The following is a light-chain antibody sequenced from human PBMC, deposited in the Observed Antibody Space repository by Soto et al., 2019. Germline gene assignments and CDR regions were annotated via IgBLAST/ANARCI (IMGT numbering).Light chain of an antibody. J-gene: IGKJ4*01. CDR1: QGISSW. CDR2: TGS. CDR3: QQANKCPLT. V-gene: IGKV1-12*01. Sequence: DIQMTQSPSSVSASVGDRVSITCRASQGISSWLAWYQQNPGRAPKLLIYTGSSLQSGVPSRFSGTGSGTDFTLTLSSLQPEDVATYYGQQANKCPLTCGGGPKVEIK.